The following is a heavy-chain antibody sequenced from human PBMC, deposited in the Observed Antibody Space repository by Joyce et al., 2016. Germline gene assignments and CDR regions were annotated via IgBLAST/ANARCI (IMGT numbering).Heavy chain of an antibody. J-gene: IGHJ6*03. CDR2: ISSNGGST. CDR3: VKVGLTIATLYDMDV. V-gene: IGHV3-64D*06. D-gene: IGHD4-11*01. CDR1: GLSFKDYA. Sequence: DVQLVESGGALVQPGGSLRPSCSASGLSFKDYAMHWVRQAPGKGLEDGSAISSNGGSTDDADSVKGRFTISRDNSKNTLFLQMSSLRAEDTAVYYCVKVGLTIATLYDMDVWGKGTTVTVSS.